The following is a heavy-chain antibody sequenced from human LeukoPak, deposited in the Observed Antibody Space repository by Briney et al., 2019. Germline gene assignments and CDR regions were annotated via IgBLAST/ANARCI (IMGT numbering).Heavy chain of an antibody. CDR1: AGSISNHY. V-gene: IGHV4-59*11. Sequence: SETLSLTCTVSAGSISNHYWSWIRQPPGKGLEWIGYISYSGTTDYNPSLKSRVTISVDTSKNQFSLRLSSVTAADTAVFYCARAISPQFYYFDYWGQGTLVTVSS. CDR3: ARAISPQFYYFDY. CDR2: ISYSGTT. J-gene: IGHJ4*02. D-gene: IGHD5-24*01.